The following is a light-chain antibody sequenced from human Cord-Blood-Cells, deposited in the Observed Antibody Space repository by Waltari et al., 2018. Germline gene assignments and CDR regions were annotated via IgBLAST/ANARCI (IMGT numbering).Light chain of an antibody. J-gene: IGKJ1*01. Sequence: DIVMTQSPDSLAVSLGERATINCKSSQSVLYSSNNKNYLAWYQQKPGQPPKLLIYWASTRESGVPDRVSGSGSGSDFTLTISSLQAEDVADYYCQQYYSTPQTFGQGTKVEIK. CDR2: WAS. CDR1: QSVLYSSNNKNY. CDR3: QQYYSTPQT. V-gene: IGKV4-1*01.